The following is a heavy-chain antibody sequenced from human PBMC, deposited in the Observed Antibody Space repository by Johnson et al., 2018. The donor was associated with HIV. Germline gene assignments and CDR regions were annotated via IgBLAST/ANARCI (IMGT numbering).Heavy chain of an antibody. CDR1: GFTFDDSA. V-gene: IGHV3-20*04. J-gene: IGHJ3*02. CDR3: ARGKGAAAGLDAFDI. D-gene: IGHD6-13*01. CDR2: ITWNGGST. Sequence: MQLVESGGGVVQPGRSLRLSCAASGFTFDDSAMHWVRQAPGPGLEWVSGITWNGGSTGYADSMKGRFTISRDNARNSLYLQMNSPRAASTALYFCARGKGAAAGLDAFDIWGQGIWSPSLQ.